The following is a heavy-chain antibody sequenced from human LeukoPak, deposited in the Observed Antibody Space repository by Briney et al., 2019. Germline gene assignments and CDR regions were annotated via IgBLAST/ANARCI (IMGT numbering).Heavy chain of an antibody. V-gene: IGHV3-11*01. CDR2: ISSSGSTI. Sequence: GGSLRLSCAASGFTLSDYYMSWIRQAPGKGLEWVSYISSSGSTIYYADSVKGRFTISRDNAKNSLYLQMNSLRAEDTAVNYCASLVERRRSGSWGQGTLVTVSS. D-gene: IGHD1-1*01. CDR1: GFTLSDYY. J-gene: IGHJ4*02. CDR3: ASLVERRRSGS.